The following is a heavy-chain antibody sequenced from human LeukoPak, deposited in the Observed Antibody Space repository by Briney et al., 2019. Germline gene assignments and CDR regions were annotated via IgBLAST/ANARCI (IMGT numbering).Heavy chain of an antibody. CDR3: AKDRLSGSYYGSGSYFPDAFDI. CDR2: ISNDGGGT. J-gene: IGHJ3*02. CDR1: GFIFNNYG. V-gene: IGHV3-23*01. D-gene: IGHD3-10*01. Sequence: GGSLRLSCAASGFIFNNYGLVWVRQAPGKGLEWVSAISNDGGGTTYADFVKGRFSVSRDNSKNTLYLQMNSLRAEDTAVYYCAKDRLSGSYYGSGSYFPDAFDIWGQGTMVTVSS.